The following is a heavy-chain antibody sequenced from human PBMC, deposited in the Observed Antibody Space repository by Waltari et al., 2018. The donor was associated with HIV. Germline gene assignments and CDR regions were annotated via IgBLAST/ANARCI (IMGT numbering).Heavy chain of an antibody. J-gene: IGHJ6*02. D-gene: IGHD5-18*01. CDR2: IYTGGST. CDR1: GLSVSSNY. Sequence: EVQLVESGGGLVQPGGSLSLPCGAAGLSVSSNYMSWVRQAPGKGLEWVSLIYTGGSTYYADSVKGRFTISRDNSKNTLYLQMNSLRAEDTAVYYCASPDTTMVHGHYYFYHMDVWGQGTTVTVSS. V-gene: IGHV3-66*01. CDR3: ASPDTTMVHGHYYFYHMDV.